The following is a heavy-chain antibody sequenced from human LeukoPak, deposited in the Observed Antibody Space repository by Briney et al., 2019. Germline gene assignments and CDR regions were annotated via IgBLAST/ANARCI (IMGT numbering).Heavy chain of an antibody. J-gene: IGHJ4*02. D-gene: IGHD3-22*01. V-gene: IGHV3-48*01. CDR3: ARGRHYYDSSVNRGAAY. CDR2: ISSSTTTM. Sequence: GGSLRLSCAASGFSFYTYSMDWVRQAPGKGLDWVSYISSSTTTMLYADSVKGRFTISRDNAKNSLYLQMDSLRAEDTAVYYCARGRHYYDSSVNRGAAYWGQGTLVTVSS. CDR1: GFSFYTYS.